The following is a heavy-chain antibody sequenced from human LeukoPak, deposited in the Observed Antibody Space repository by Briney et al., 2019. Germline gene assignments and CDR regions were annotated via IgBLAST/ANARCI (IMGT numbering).Heavy chain of an antibody. CDR3: ARRTPDRGFDY. Sequence: SETLSLTCTVSGGSISSYYWSWIRQPPGKGLEWIGYIYHSGSTNHNPSLKSRVTISVDTSKNEISLRLSSVTAADTAVYYCARRTPDRGFDYWGQGTLVTVSS. CDR1: GGSISSYY. V-gene: IGHV4-59*01. J-gene: IGHJ4*02. CDR2: IYHSGST.